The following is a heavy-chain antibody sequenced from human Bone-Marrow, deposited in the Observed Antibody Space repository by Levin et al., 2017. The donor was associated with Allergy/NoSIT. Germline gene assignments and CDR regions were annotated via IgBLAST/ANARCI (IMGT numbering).Heavy chain of an antibody. D-gene: IGHD1-26*01. Sequence: SETLSLTCTVSGGSVSSFYWSWIRQSAGKRLEWIGRLHSSGSTNYNPSLKSRLTMSLDTSKNQVSLTLNSVTAADTAVYCCTGEWWDHDVFEIWGQGTMVTVSS. V-gene: IGHV4-4*07. CDR1: GGSVSSFY. CDR3: TGEWWDHDVFEI. CDR2: LHSSGST. J-gene: IGHJ3*02.